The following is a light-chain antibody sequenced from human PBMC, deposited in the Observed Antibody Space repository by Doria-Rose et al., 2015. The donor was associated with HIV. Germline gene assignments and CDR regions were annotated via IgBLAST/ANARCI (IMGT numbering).Light chain of an antibody. J-gene: IGKJ1*01. CDR2: DGS. CDR1: QSFSSTY. Sequence: TQSPGTLSLSPGERATLSCRASQSFSSTYLAWYQQKPGRAPSLLIYDGSTRATGIPDRFSASGSVTDFTLTINRLEPEDFALYYCHQYGTSWTFGQGTKVEI. CDR3: HQYGTSWT. V-gene: IGKV3-20*01.